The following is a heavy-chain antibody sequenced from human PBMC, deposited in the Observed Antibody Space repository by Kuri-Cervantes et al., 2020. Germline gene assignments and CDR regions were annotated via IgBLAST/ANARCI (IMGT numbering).Heavy chain of an antibody. V-gene: IGHV3-33*01. CDR3: ATGDLGYCSGGSCYYYYMDV. D-gene: IGHD2-15*01. CDR1: GSTFSSYG. Sequence: GGSLRLSCSASGSTFSSYGMHWVRQAPGKGLEWVAVIWYDGSNKYYADSVKGRFTISRDNCKNTLYLQMNSLRAEDTDVYYCATGDLGYCSGGSCYYYYMDVWGKGTTVTVSS. J-gene: IGHJ6*03. CDR2: IWYDGSNK.